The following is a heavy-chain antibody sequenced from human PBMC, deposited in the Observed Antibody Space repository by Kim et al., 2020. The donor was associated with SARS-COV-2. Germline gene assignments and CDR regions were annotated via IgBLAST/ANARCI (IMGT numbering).Heavy chain of an antibody. V-gene: IGHV1-2*02. Sequence: NYAQKFQGRVTMTRDTSISTAYMKLSRLRSDDTAVYYCARSHFDSSWFDPWGQGTLVTVSS. J-gene: IGHJ5*02. CDR3: ARSHFDSSWFDP. D-gene: IGHD3-22*01.